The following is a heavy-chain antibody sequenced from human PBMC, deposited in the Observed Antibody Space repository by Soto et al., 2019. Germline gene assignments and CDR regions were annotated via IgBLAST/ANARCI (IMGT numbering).Heavy chain of an antibody. V-gene: IGHV1-3*01. J-gene: IGHJ6*02. CDR3: ARDEGLAARYYYYNPMDV. Sequence: QVHLVQSGAEVKKPGASVKVSCKASGYTFTNYAIHWVRQAPGQRLEWMGWINAGNGNTKYSQNFQGRITITRDTSASTGYMDLSSLRSEDTALYYCARDEGLAARYYYYNPMDVWGQGTTVTVSS. CDR1: GYTFTNYA. D-gene: IGHD6-6*01. CDR2: INAGNGNT.